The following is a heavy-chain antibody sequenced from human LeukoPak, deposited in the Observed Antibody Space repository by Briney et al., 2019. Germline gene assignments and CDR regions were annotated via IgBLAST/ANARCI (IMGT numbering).Heavy chain of an antibody. CDR1: GFTFSSYS. CDR2: ISSSSSYI. CDR3: ARLRWYDSSGYRAFDI. J-gene: IGHJ3*02. Sequence: GGSLRLSCAASGFTFSSYSMTWVRQAPGKGLEWVSSISSSSSYIYYADSVKGRFTISRDNAKNSLYLQMNSLRAEDTAVYYCARLRWYDSSGYRAFDIWGQGTMVTVSS. D-gene: IGHD3-22*01. V-gene: IGHV3-21*01.